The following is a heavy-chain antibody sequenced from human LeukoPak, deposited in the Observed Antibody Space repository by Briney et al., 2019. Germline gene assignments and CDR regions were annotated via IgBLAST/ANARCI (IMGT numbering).Heavy chain of an antibody. CDR2: IYHSGST. J-gene: IGHJ4*02. D-gene: IGHD1-26*01. Sequence: SETLSLTCAVSGGSISSGGYSWSWIRQPPGKGLEWIGYIYHSGSTNYNPSLKSRVTISVDTSKNQFSLKLSSVTAADTAVYYCARVGGSYYYWGQGTLVTVSS. CDR3: ARVGGSYYY. CDR1: GGSISSGGYS. V-gene: IGHV4-30-2*01.